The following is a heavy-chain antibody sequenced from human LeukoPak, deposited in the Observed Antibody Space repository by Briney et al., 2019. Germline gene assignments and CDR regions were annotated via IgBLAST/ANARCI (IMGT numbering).Heavy chain of an antibody. Sequence: SETLSLTCTVSGGSISSSNWWSWVRQPPGKGLEWIGEIYHSGSTNYNPSLKGRVTISVDKSKNQFSLKLSSVTAADTAVYYCARVGLTWAFNIWGQGTMVTVSS. CDR1: GGSISSSNW. D-gene: IGHD3-9*01. J-gene: IGHJ3*02. CDR3: ARVGLTWAFNI. CDR2: IYHSGST. V-gene: IGHV4-4*02.